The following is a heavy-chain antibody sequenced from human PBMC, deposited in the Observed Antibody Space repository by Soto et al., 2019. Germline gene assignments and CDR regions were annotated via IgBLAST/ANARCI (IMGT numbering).Heavy chain of an antibody. CDR1: GFTFSSYG. CDR3: AKDPPWTVGPLAMDV. J-gene: IGHJ6*02. Sequence: PGGSLRLSCAASGFTFSSYGMHWVRQAPGKGLEWVAVISYDGSNKYYADSVKGRLTISRDDSKNTLYLQMNSLRVEDTAVYYCAKDPPWTVGPLAMDVWGQGTTVTVSS. D-gene: IGHD2-2*01. CDR2: ISYDGSNK. V-gene: IGHV3-30*18.